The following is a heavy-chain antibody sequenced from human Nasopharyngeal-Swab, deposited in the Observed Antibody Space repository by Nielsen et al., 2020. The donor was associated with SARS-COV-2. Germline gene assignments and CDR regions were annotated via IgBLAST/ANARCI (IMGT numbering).Heavy chain of an antibody. CDR2: IYWDDDK. V-gene: IGHV2-5*02. CDR1: GFSLSTSGVG. CDR3: ATRLGLLDSGSLPPFDY. J-gene: IGHJ4*02. D-gene: IGHD1-26*01. Sequence: SGPTLVKPTQTLTLTCTFSGFSLSTSGVGVGWIRQPPGKALEWLALIYWDDDKRCSPSLKSRLTITKDTSKNQVVLTMTNMDPVDTATYYCATRLGLLDSGSLPPFDYWGQGTLVTVSS.